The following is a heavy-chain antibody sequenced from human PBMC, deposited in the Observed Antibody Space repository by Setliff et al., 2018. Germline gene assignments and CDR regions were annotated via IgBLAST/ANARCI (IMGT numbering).Heavy chain of an antibody. CDR1: GGSITNYY. CDR3: ARAYYYGSGNSHKYYMDV. D-gene: IGHD3-10*01. J-gene: IGHJ6*03. Sequence: SETLSLTCTVSGGSITNYYWSWIRQPPGKGLEWIGYMYYSGSMNYNPSLKGRVTMSVDTSNNQLSLKLTSVSAADTAVYYCARAYYYGSGNSHKYYMDVWGKGTAVTVSS. V-gene: IGHV4-59*08. CDR2: MYYSGSM.